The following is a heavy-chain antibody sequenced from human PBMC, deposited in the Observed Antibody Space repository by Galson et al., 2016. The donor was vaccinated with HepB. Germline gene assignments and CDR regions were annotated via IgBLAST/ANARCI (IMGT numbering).Heavy chain of an antibody. CDR2: VYHSGST. Sequence: SETLSLTCTVSGGSIKTFYWSWIRESPGKGLEWIGHVYHSGSTNYNPSLKSRLTMAVDTSKNQFSLGLTSVTAADTAVYYCASTTYYYDSIDYSAVYFQHWGRGTLVIVSS. D-gene: IGHD3-22*01. CDR3: ASTTYYYDSIDYSAVYFQH. J-gene: IGHJ1*01. V-gene: IGHV4-59*01. CDR1: GGSIKTFY.